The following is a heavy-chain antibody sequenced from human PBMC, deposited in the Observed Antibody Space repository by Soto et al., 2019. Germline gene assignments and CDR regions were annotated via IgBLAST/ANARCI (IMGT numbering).Heavy chain of an antibody. D-gene: IGHD5-12*01. Sequence: ASVKVSCKASGYTFTSYAMHWVRQAPGQRLELMGWINAGNGNTKYSQKFQGRVTITRDTSASTAYMEPSSLRSEDTAVYYCSVATITRWFDPWGQGTLVTVYS. CDR1: GYTFTSYA. CDR3: SVATITRWFDP. J-gene: IGHJ5*02. V-gene: IGHV1-3*01. CDR2: INAGNGNT.